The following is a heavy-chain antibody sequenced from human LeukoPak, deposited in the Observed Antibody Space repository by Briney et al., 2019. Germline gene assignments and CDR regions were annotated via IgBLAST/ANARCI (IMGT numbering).Heavy chain of an antibody. Sequence: GGSLRLSCAASGFTFSSYGMNWVRQAPGKGLEWVSTISGNGGSTYYADSVQGRFTISRDNSKNKLYLRMNSLRAEDTAVYYCAKLHDFWSGYCDFWGQGTLVTVSS. D-gene: IGHD3-3*01. CDR3: AKLHDFWSGYCDF. CDR1: GFTFSSYG. V-gene: IGHV3-23*01. J-gene: IGHJ4*02. CDR2: ISGNGGST.